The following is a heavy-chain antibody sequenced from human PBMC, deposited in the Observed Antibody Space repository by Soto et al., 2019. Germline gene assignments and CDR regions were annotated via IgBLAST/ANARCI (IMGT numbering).Heavy chain of an antibody. CDR2: IYYSGST. V-gene: IGHV4-61*01. CDR3: ARRGTRGSGMD. D-gene: IGHD3-10*01. Sequence: SETLSLTCGVSGGSLSGATYSWNWIRQPPGKGLEWIGYIYYSGSTNYNPSLKSRVTISVDTSKNQFSLKLSSVTAADTAVYYCARRGTRGSGMDWGQGTLVTVSS. CDR1: GGSLSGATYS. J-gene: IGHJ4*02.